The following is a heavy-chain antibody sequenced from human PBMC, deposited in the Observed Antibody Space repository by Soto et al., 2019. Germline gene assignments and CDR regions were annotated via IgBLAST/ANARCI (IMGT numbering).Heavy chain of an antibody. D-gene: IGHD3-22*01. CDR2: IYHSAST. Sequence: LSLTCADSGGPVTSGGYSWSSIRHPPENGLEWIGYIYHSASTYYNPSLKSRVTISVDRSKNQFSLKLSSVTAAYTGVYYCARVFLTSSGYYLGYYFDYWGQGTMVTVYS. CDR3: ARVFLTSSGYYLGYYFDY. CDR1: GGPVTSGGYS. V-gene: IGHV4-30-2*01. J-gene: IGHJ4*02.